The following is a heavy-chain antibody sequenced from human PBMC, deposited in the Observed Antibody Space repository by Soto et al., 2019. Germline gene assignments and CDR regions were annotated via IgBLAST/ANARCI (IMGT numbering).Heavy chain of an antibody. CDR1: GGSISSGDYY. CDR2: ISYSGST. Sequence: QVQLQESGPGLVKPSQTLSLTCTVSGGSISSGDYYWSWIRQHPGKGLEWIGYISYSGSTYYNPSLKSRVTISVDTSKNQFSLKLSSVTAADTAVYYCARWWSGSRQGFDPWGQGTRVTVSS. CDR3: ARWWSGSRQGFDP. J-gene: IGHJ5*02. D-gene: IGHD3-3*01. V-gene: IGHV4-31*03.